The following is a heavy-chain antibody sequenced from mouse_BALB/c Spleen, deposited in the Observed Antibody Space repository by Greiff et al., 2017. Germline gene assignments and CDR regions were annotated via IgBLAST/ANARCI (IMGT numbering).Heavy chain of an antibody. CDR3: TRGSAYYRYDDY. Sequence: QVQLQQSGAELVRPGASVTLSCKASGYTFTDYEMHWVKQTPVHGLEWIGAIDPETGGTAYNQKFKGKATLTADKSSSTAYMELRSLTSEDSAVYYCTRGSAYYRYDDYWGQGTTLTVSS. J-gene: IGHJ2*01. CDR2: IDPETGGT. CDR1: GYTFTDYE. D-gene: IGHD2-14*01. V-gene: IGHV1-15*01.